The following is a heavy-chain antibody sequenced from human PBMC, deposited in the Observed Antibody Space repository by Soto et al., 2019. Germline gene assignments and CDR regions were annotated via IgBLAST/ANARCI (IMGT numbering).Heavy chain of an antibody. D-gene: IGHD5-12*01. CDR2: IYYSGRT. CDR1: ESENNDDY. J-gene: IGHJ4*01. Sequence: SNTQSLTCTHCESENNDDYWRWIRQPPGKGLEWIGDIYYSGRTNYNPSLKSRVTISVDTSKSQFSLNLRSVTAADTAVYYCARGGHDFAFDYWGHGGLVTVSS. V-gene: IGHV4-59*01. CDR3: ARGGHDFAFDY.